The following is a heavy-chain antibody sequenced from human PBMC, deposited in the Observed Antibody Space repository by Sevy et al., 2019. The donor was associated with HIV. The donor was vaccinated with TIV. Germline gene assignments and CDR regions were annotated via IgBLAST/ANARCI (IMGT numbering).Heavy chain of an antibody. CDR1: EFSVTDNY. CDR3: ARDRYYDDSGYYYYYYGLDV. V-gene: IGHV3-66*01. CDR2: IYSGGST. D-gene: IGHD3-22*01. J-gene: IGHJ6*02. Sequence: GGSLRLSCAASEFSVTDNYMSWVRQAPGKGLEWDSTIYSGGSTFYVDSVKGRFTISRDNSKNTLYLHMNSLRAEDTAVYYCARDRYYDDSGYYYYYYGLDVWGQGTTVTVSS.